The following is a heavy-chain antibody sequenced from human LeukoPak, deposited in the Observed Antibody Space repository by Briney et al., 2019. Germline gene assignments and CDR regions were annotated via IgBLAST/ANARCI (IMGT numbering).Heavy chain of an antibody. CDR3: ARRSGTYSKAYDS. CDR1: GYTFTNYW. V-gene: IGHV5-51*01. Sequence: GESLKISCEASGYTFTNYWIAWMRQMPGKGLGWMGSVYPSDSDVRYSPSFIGRVTLSDDKSISIVHLQWSSLEASDTAIYYCARRSGTYSKAYDSWGQGTLVTVSS. CDR2: VYPSDSDV. D-gene: IGHD1-26*01. J-gene: IGHJ5*01.